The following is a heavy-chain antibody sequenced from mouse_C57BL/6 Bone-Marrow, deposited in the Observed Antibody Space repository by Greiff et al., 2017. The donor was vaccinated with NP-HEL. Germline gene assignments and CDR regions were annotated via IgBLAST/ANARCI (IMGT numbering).Heavy chain of an antibody. J-gene: IGHJ3*01. D-gene: IGHD1-1*01. CDR2: IHPNSGST. CDR1: GYTFTSYW. V-gene: IGHV1-64*01. Sequence: VQLQQPGAELVKPGASVKLSCKASGYTFTSYWMHWVKQRRGQGLEWIGMIHPNSGSTNYNEKFKSKATLTVDKSSSTAYMQLSSLTSEDSAVYYCARKDYGSSYGFAYWGQGTLVTVSA. CDR3: ARKDYGSSYGFAY.